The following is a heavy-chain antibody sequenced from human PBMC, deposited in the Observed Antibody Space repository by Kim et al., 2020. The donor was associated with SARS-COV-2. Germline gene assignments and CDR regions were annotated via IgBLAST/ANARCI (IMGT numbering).Heavy chain of an antibody. CDR2: IKSKTHGGTT. V-gene: IGHV3-15*01. J-gene: IGHJ4*02. CDR1: GFTFSNAW. Sequence: GGSLRLSCAASGFTFSNAWMSWVRQAPGKGLEWVGRIKSKTHGGTTDYAAPVKGRFTISRDDSKNTLYLQMNSLKTEDTAVYYCTTAPGWNPTTIDYWGQGTLVTVSS. CDR3: TTAPGWNPTTIDY. D-gene: IGHD1-26*01.